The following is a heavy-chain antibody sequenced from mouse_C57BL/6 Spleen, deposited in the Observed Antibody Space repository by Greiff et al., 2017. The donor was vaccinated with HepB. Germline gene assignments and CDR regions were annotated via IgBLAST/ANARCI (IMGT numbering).Heavy chain of an antibody. CDR3: ARDYSNYDPYWYFDV. CDR1: GYAFSSYW. CDR2: IYPGDGDT. D-gene: IGHD2-5*01. Sequence: QVQLKQSGAELVKPGASVKISCKASGYAFSSYWMNWVKQRPGKGLEWIGQIYPGDGDTNYNGKFKGKATLTADKSSSTAYMQLSSLTSEDSAVYFCARDYSNYDPYWYFDVWGTGTTVTVSS. J-gene: IGHJ1*03. V-gene: IGHV1-80*01.